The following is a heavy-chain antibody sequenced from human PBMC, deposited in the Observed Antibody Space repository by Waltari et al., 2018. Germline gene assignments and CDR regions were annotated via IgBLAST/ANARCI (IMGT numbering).Heavy chain of an antibody. CDR1: GGSISSGSYY. J-gene: IGHJ6*02. V-gene: IGHV4-61*02. CDR2: IYTSGST. D-gene: IGHD6-6*01. Sequence: QVQLQESGPGLVKSSQTLSLTCTVSGGSISSGSYYWSWIRQPAGKGLEWIGRIYTSGSTNYNPSLKSRVTISVDTSKNQFSLKLSSVTAADTAVYYCASYSSSSGTYYYYGMDVWGQGTTVTVSS. CDR3: ASYSSSSGTYYYYGMDV.